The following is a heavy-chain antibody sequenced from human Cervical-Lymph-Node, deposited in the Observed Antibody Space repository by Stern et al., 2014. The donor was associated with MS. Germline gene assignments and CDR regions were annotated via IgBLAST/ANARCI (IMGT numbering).Heavy chain of an antibody. CDR2: ISPGGSTT. J-gene: IGHJ4*02. D-gene: IGHD2-21*01. CDR1: GFTFSSYW. CDR3: ARGFRDY. Sequence: EVQLVESGGGLVQPGGSLRLSCAASGFTFSSYWMHWVRLVPGKGLVWVSRISPGGSTTHYADSVKGRFTISRDNAKNTLYLQMNSLRAEDTAVYYCARGFRDYWGQGTLVTVSS. V-gene: IGHV3-74*01.